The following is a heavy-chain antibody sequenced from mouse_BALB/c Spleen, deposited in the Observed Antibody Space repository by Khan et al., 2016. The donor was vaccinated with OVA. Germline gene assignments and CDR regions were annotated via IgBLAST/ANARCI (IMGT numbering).Heavy chain of an antibody. D-gene: IGHD2-3*01. J-gene: IGHJ4*01. CDR1: GFSLTSYG. V-gene: IGHV2-6-1*01. CDR2: IWSDGST. CDR3: ARHDGYAHYYAMDY. Sequence: QVQLKQSGPGLVAPSQSLSITCTISGFSLTSYGVHWVRQPPGKGLEWLVVIWSDGSTTYNSALKSRLSISKDNSKSQVFLKMNSLQTDDTAMYCCARHDGYAHYYAMDYWGQGTSVTVSS.